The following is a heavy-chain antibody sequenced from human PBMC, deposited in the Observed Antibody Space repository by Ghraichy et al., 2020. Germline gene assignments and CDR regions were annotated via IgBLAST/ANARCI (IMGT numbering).Heavy chain of an antibody. CDR2: INPSGGST. D-gene: IGHD6-6*01. J-gene: IGHJ4*02. CDR3: AREDVGIAARATDFDY. CDR1: GYTFTSYY. Sequence: ASVKVSCKASGYTFTSYYMHWVRQAPGQGLEWMGIINPSGGSTSYAQKFQGRVTMTRDTSTSTVYMELSSLRSEDTAVYYCAREDVGIAARATDFDYWGQGTLVTVSS. V-gene: IGHV1-46*01.